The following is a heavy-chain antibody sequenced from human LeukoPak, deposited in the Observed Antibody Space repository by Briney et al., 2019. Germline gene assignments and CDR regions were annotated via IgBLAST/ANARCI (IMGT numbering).Heavy chain of an antibody. CDR2: ISYDGSNK. J-gene: IGHJ4*02. CDR3: AKDGVLLWFGELSTNNFDY. CDR1: GFTFSDYA. D-gene: IGHD3-10*01. V-gene: IGHV3-30-3*01. Sequence: GGSLRLSCAASGFTFSDYAMHWVRQAPGKGLEWVAVISYDGSNKYYADSVKGRFTISRDNSKNTLYLQMNSLRAEDTAVYYCAKDGVLLWFGELSTNNFDYWGQGTLVTVSS.